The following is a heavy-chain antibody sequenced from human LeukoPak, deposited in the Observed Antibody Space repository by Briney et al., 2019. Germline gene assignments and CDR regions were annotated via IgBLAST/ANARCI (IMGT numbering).Heavy chain of an antibody. CDR1: GFTFSSYA. V-gene: IGHV3-30-3*01. D-gene: IGHD2-2*01. Sequence: PGGSRRLSCAASGFTFSSYAMYWVRQAPGKGLEWVAVISYDGSNKYYADSVKGRFTISRDNSKNTLYLQMNSLRAEDTAVYYCASLPSIVVVPAARTNWFDPWGQGTLVTVSS. J-gene: IGHJ5*02. CDR2: ISYDGSNK. CDR3: ASLPSIVVVPAARTNWFDP.